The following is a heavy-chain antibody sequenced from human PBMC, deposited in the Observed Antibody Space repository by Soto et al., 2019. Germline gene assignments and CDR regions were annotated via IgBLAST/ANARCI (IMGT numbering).Heavy chain of an antibody. J-gene: IGHJ6*03. CDR3: AGTSSLQWYYMDV. V-gene: IGHV6-1*01. CDR2: TYYRSRWYN. Sequence: SQTLSLTCVISGDSVSSNSAAWNWIRQSPSRGLEWLGRTYYRSRWYNDYAVSVRSRITVNADTSKNQFSLHLNSVTPEDTAVYHSAGTSSLQWYYMDVWDKGTTVTVSS. D-gene: IGHD6-19*01. CDR1: GDSVSSNSAA.